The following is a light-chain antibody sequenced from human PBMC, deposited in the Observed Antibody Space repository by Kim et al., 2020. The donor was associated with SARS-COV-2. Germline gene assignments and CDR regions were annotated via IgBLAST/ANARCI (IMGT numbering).Light chain of an antibody. CDR1: SSNIGSNT. J-gene: IGLJ2*01. CDR3: AAWDDSLKGVL. CDR2: TNY. V-gene: IGLV1-44*01. Sequence: QSVLTQPPSASGTPGQRVTISCSGSSSNIGSNTVNWYQQLPGAAPKLLIQTNYQRPSGVPDRFSGSKSGTSASLAISGLQSEDEADYYCAAWDDSLKGVLFGGGTQLTVL.